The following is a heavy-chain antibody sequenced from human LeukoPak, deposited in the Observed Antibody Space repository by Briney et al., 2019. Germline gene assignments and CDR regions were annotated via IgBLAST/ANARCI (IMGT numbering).Heavy chain of an antibody. D-gene: IGHD3-10*01. V-gene: IGHV4-59*01. J-gene: IGHJ3*02. Sequence: SETLSLTCTVSGVSISTYSWSWIRQPPGKGLEWIGYISYSGSTSYNPSLRSRVTISVDTSKNQFSLKLSSVTAADTAVYYCARGGEYAAFDIWGQGTMVTVSS. CDR2: ISYSGST. CDR1: GVSISTYS. CDR3: ARGGEYAAFDI.